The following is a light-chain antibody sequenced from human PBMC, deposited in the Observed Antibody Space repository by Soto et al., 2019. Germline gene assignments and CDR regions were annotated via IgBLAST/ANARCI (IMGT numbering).Light chain of an antibody. J-gene: IGKJ3*01. CDR2: MAY. V-gene: IGKV1-5*03. CDR3: QQYDSNPFT. Sequence: DIPMTQSPSTLSASVGDTVTITCRASQNIGGWLAWFQQKQGRAPKLLIFMAYKLESGVPSRFSGSGSGTEFSLTIRGLQPDDFATYYCQQYDSNPFTFGPGTKLDIK. CDR1: QNIGGW.